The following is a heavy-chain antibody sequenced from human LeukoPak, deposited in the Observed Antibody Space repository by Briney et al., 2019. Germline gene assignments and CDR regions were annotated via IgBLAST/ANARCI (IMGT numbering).Heavy chain of an antibody. J-gene: IGHJ4*02. CDR3: AKDLLGGGDYLFDY. CDR2: ISGSGGST. D-gene: IGHD2-21*02. Sequence: GGSLRLSCAASGLTFSSYAMSWVRQAPGKGLEWVSAISGSGGSTYYADSVKGRFTISRDNSKNTLYLQMNSLRAEDTAVYYCAKDLLGGGDYLFDYWGQGTLVTVSS. V-gene: IGHV3-23*01. CDR1: GLTFSSYA.